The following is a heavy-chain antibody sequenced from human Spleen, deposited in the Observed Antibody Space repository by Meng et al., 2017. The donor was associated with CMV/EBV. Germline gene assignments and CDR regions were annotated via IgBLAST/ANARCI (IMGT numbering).Heavy chain of an antibody. J-gene: IGHJ5*02. CDR2: IYDSGST. CDR3: ARGSSASAGWFDA. D-gene: IGHD2-2*01. Sequence: PETLSLTCTVSGGSVSSGSHYWSWIRQPREKGLEWIGYIYDSGSTNYNRSLKSRVTISLDTSKNQFSLKLSSVSAAGAALYYCARGSSASAGWFDAWGQGTLVTVSS. V-gene: IGHV4-61*01. CDR1: GGSVSSGSHY.